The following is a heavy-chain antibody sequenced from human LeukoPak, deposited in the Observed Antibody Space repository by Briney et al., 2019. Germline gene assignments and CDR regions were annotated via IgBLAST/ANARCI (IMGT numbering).Heavy chain of an antibody. CDR3: ARGGVGGTYGLDQIDY. D-gene: IGHD4-17*01. J-gene: IGHJ4*02. V-gene: IGHV1-2*02. CDR1: GYSFTGYY. Sequence: ASVKVSCKASGYSFTGYYIHWVRQAPVQGLEWMGWLNPNSGATMYAQKFQGRVTMTRDTSISTVYMDVTRLRSDDTAIYFCARGGVGGTYGLDQIDYWGQGTLVTVSS. CDR2: LNPNSGAT.